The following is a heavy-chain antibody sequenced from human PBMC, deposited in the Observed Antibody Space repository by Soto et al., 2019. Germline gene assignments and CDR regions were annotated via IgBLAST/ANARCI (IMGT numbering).Heavy chain of an antibody. J-gene: IGHJ3*02. CDR1: GGFISSGSYF. CDR2: VYYTGST. D-gene: IGHD4-17*01. V-gene: IGHV4-30-4*07. Sequence: SETLSLTCSVSGGFISSGSYFWSWIRQPPGKALEWIGYVYYTGSTYYNPSLKSRVTISVDTSKNQFSLKLSSVTAADTAVYYCARFDYGDYGLGRGDAFDIWGQGTMVTVSS. CDR3: ARFDYGDYGLGRGDAFDI.